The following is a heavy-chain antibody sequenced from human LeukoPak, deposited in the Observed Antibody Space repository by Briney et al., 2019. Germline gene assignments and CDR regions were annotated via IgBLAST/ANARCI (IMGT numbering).Heavy chain of an antibody. Sequence: TTSETLSLTCTVSGGSIRSSSYYWGWVRQPPGKGLEWIGSIYYSGSTYYNPSLKSRVTISVDTSKNQFSLKLSSVTAADTAVYYCARLRSHPQGDDYWGQGTLVTVSS. CDR3: ARLRSHPQGDDY. J-gene: IGHJ4*02. V-gene: IGHV4-39*01. D-gene: IGHD3-16*01. CDR2: IYYSGST. CDR1: GGSIRSSSYY.